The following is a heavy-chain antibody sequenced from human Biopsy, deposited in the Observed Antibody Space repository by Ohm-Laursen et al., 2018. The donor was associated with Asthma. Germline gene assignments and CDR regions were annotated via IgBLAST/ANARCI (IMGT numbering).Heavy chain of an antibody. CDR3: ARTYYDFLTGQVNDAFAM. D-gene: IGHD3-9*01. Sequence: ASVKVSCKVSGYTVTRYAINWVRQAPGQGLQWMGWINSGDGNTKYSQKFQGRVTITRDTSASTAYMDLRSLRSEDTAMYYCARTYYDFLTGQVNDAFAMWGQGTMVTVSS. CDR2: INSGDGNT. V-gene: IGHV1-3*01. CDR1: GYTVTRYA. J-gene: IGHJ3*02.